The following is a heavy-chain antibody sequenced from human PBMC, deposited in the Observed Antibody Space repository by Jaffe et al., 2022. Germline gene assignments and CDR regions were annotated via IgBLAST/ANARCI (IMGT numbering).Heavy chain of an antibody. J-gene: IGHJ3*02. CDR3: AGSVSDYYDSSGLHRGGAFDI. D-gene: IGHD3-22*01. V-gene: IGHV1-69*05. CDR2: IIPIFGTA. CDR1: GGTFSSYA. Sequence: QVQLVQSGAEVKKPGSSVKVSCKASGGTFSSYAISWVRQAPGQGLEWMGGIIPIFGTANYAQKFQGRVTITTDESTSTAYMELSSLRSEDTAVYYCAGSVSDYYDSSGLHRGGAFDIWGQGTMVTVSS.